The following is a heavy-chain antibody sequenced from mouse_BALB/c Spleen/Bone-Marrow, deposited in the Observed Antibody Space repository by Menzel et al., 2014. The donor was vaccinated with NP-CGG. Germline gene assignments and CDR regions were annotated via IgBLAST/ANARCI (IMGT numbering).Heavy chain of an antibody. CDR3: TRDGSPFAY. Sequence: QVQLQQPGAELVRPGASVKLSCKASGYTFTSYWINWVKQRPGQGLEWIGNIYPSDSYTNYNQKFKDKATLTVDKSSSTAYMQLGSPTSEDSAVYYCTRDGSPFAYWGQGTLVTVSA. V-gene: IGHV1-69*02. J-gene: IGHJ3*01. CDR2: IYPSDSYT. D-gene: IGHD2-3*01. CDR1: GYTFTSYW.